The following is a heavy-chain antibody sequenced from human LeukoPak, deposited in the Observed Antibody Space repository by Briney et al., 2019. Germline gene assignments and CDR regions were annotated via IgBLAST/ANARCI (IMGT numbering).Heavy chain of an antibody. CDR3: ARDHRGSSWFS. D-gene: IGHD6-13*01. J-gene: IGHJ4*02. Sequence: ASVKVSCKAFGYTFTGYYMHWVRQAPGQGLEWMGRIIPILGIANYAQKFQGRVTITADKSTSTAYMELSSLRSEDTAVYYCARDHRGSSWFSWGQGTLVTVSS. CDR2: IIPILGIA. CDR1: GYTFTGYY. V-gene: IGHV1-69*04.